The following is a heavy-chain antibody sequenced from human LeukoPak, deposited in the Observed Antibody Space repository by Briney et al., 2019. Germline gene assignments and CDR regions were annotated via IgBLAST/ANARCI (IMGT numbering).Heavy chain of an antibody. CDR1: GFTFSSYG. CDR3: ARERHPGSGYYWFYY. V-gene: IGHV3-33*01. CDR2: IWYDGSNK. D-gene: IGHD3-22*01. Sequence: GGSLRLSCAASGFTFSSYGMHWVRQAPGKGLEWVAVIWYDGSNKYYADSVRGRFTISRDNSKNTLYLQMNSLRAEDTAVYYCARERHPGSGYYWFYYWGQGTLVTVSS. J-gene: IGHJ4*02.